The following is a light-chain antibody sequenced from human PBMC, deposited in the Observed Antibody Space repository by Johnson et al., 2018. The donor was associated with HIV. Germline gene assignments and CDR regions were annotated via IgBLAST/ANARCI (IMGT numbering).Light chain of an antibody. CDR2: ENN. J-gene: IGLJ1*01. CDR1: SSDMGNYA. Sequence: QSVLTQPPSVSAAPGQKVTISCSGSSSDMGNYAVSWYQQLPGTAPKLLIYENNKRPSGIPDRFSGSKSGTSATLGITGLQTGDEADYYCATWDSSLDYVFGTGTKVTVL. V-gene: IGLV1-51*02. CDR3: ATWDSSLDYV.